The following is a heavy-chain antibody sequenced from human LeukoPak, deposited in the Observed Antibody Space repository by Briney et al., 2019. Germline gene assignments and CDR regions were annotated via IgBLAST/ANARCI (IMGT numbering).Heavy chain of an antibody. Sequence: SETLSLTCTASGGSIRSYYWSWIRQPPGKGLEWIGYIYNSGTIYYSGSTNYNPSLLSRVTISVDTSKNQFSLKLSSVTAADTAVYYCATKGSQYCSSTSCYGDPPGNFDYWGQGTLVTVSS. V-gene: IGHV4-59*08. J-gene: IGHJ4*02. CDR2: IYNSGTIYYSGST. D-gene: IGHD2-2*01. CDR3: ATKGSQYCSSTSCYGDPPGNFDY. CDR1: GGSIRSYY.